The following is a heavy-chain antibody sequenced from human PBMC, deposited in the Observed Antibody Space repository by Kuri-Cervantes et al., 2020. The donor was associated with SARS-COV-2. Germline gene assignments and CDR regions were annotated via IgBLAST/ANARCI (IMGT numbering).Heavy chain of an antibody. Sequence: ASAQVSCKASGYTFTSYNMHWVRQDPGQGLEWRGIINPSGGSTSYAQQFQGRVTMTRDTPTNTVYMEPSSLRSEDTAVYYCARDAAVVITSNGFDPWGQGTMVTVSS. CDR1: GYTFTSYN. J-gene: IGHJ5*02. CDR2: INPSGGST. D-gene: IGHD3-22*01. V-gene: IGHV1-46*01. CDR3: ARDAAVVITSNGFDP.